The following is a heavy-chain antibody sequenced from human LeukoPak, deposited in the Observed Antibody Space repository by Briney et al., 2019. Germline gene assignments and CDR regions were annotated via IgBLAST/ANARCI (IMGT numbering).Heavy chain of an antibody. CDR1: GGSISSYY. D-gene: IGHD6-19*01. J-gene: IGHJ4*02. Sequence: SETLSLTCTVSGGSISSYYWSWIRQPPGKGLEWIGYIYYSGSTNYNPSLESRVTISLDTSKNQFSLKLSSVTAADTAVYYCARHSSSAWYYYFDYWGQGSFVTVSS. V-gene: IGHV4-59*08. CDR3: ARHSSSAWYYYFDY. CDR2: IYYSGST.